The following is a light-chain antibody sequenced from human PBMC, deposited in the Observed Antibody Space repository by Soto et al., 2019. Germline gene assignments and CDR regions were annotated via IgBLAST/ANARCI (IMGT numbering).Light chain of an antibody. CDR1: QSVSIN. CDR3: QHYNNWPPWT. Sequence: EIVMTQSPVTLSVSPGERATLSCRASQSVSINLAWYQQKPGQAPRLLIYGASTRATGIPARFRGSGSGTEFTLTISSLQSEDFAVYYCQHYNNWPPWTFGQGTKVEIK. J-gene: IGKJ1*01. V-gene: IGKV3-15*01. CDR2: GAS.